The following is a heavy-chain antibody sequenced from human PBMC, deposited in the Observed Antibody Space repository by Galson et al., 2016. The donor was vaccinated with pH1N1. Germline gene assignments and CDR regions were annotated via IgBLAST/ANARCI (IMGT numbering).Heavy chain of an antibody. CDR2: INPSGVST. CDR1: GYTFITYY. Sequence: SVKGSRKASGYTFITYYIHWVRQAPGQGLEWLGIINPSGVSTTYAQKFQGRVTMTRDTSTSTVYMELSSLRSEDTAVYYCASRSSGQLHFDYWGQGTLVTVSS. V-gene: IGHV1-46*01. CDR3: ASRSSGQLHFDY. D-gene: IGHD3-22*01. J-gene: IGHJ4*02.